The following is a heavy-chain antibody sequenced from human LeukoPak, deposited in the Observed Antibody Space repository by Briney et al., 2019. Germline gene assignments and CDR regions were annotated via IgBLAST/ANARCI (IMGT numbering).Heavy chain of an antibody. Sequence: ASVKVSCKASGYTFTGYYMHWVRQAPGQGLEWMGWINPNSGGTNYAQKFQGRVTMTRDTSISTAYMELSRLRSDDTAVYYCARCPSKYYDYVSGSYRNSFDPWGQGTLVTVSS. J-gene: IGHJ5*02. V-gene: IGHV1-2*02. CDR3: ARCPSKYYDYVSGSYRNSFDP. CDR1: GYTFTGYY. D-gene: IGHD3-16*01. CDR2: INPNSGGT.